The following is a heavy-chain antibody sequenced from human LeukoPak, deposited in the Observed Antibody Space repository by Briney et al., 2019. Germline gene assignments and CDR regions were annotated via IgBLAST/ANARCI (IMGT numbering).Heavy chain of an antibody. CDR1: GGSFSGYY. CDR3: ARCLRDIVVVPAACDY. V-gene: IGHV4-34*01. D-gene: IGHD2-2*01. CDR2: INHSGST. J-gene: IGHJ4*02. Sequence: SETLSLTCAVYGGSFSGYYWSWIRQPPGKGLEWIGEINHSGSTNYNPSLKSRVTISADTSKNQFSLKLSSVTAADTAVYYCARCLRDIVVVPAACDYWGQGTLVTVSS.